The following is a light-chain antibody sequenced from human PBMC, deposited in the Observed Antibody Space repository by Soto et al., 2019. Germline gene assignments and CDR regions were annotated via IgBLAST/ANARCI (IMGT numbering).Light chain of an antibody. Sequence: EIVMTQSPATLSVSPGERATLSCRASQSVSSNLAWYQQKPGQAPRLLIYGASTRASGVPARFSGSGSGTDFTLTISSLQPEDFATYSCQHSTTWTFGQGTKVDNK. CDR3: QHSTTWT. J-gene: IGKJ1*01. CDR1: QSVSSN. V-gene: IGKV3D-15*01. CDR2: GAS.